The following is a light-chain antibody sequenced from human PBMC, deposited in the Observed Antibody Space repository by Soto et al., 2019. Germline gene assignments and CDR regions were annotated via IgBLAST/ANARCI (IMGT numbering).Light chain of an antibody. Sequence: EIQMTQSPSTLSPSAVDRPTIPCRASQSISSWLAWYQQRPGKAPKLLIYDASSLESGVPSRFSGSGSGTEFTLTISSLQPDDFATYYCQQYNSYSRTFGQGTKVDIK. CDR2: DAS. J-gene: IGKJ1*01. CDR3: QQYNSYSRT. CDR1: QSISSW. V-gene: IGKV1-5*01.